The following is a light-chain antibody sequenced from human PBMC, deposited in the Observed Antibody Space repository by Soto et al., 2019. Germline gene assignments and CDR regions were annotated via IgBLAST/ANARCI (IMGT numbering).Light chain of an antibody. J-gene: IGKJ1*01. CDR2: AAS. Sequence: AIHMTQSPSSLSASIGDTVTITCRASQGIRNDLGWYQQKPGKAPKLLIYAASSLQSGVPSRFSGSGSGTDVTLTISSLQPEDVATDYCLQDYNYPWTFGQGTKVDIK. CDR1: QGIRND. CDR3: LQDYNYPWT. V-gene: IGKV1-6*01.